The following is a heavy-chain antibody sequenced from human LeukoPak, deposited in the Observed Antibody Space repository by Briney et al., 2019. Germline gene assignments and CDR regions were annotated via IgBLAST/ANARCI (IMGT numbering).Heavy chain of an antibody. Sequence: GASVKVSCKASGYTFTGYYMHWVRQAPGQGLEWMGRINPNSGGTTYAQKFQGRVTMTRDTSISTDYMELSRLRSDDTAVYYCARRTRQWLVRDLLDYWGQGTLVTVSS. D-gene: IGHD6-19*01. CDR2: INPNSGGT. CDR3: ARRTRQWLVRDLLDY. J-gene: IGHJ4*02. V-gene: IGHV1-2*06. CDR1: GYTFTGYY.